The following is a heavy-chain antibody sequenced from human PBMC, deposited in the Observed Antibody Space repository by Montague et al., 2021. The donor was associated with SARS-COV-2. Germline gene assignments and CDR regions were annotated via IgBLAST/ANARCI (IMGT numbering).Heavy chain of an antibody. CDR1: GGSISSDSYY. CDR3: ARLLTGSDAFDI. J-gene: IGHJ3*02. V-gene: IGHV4-39*01. CDR2: IYYTGNT. Sequence: SETLSLTCTVSGGSISSDSYYWGWIRQPPGKGLEWIGYIYYTGNTYCSPSLKSRLTISVDTSKNQFSLKLSSVTAADTAMFYCARLLTGSDAFDIWGQGTMVTVSS. D-gene: IGHD3-9*01.